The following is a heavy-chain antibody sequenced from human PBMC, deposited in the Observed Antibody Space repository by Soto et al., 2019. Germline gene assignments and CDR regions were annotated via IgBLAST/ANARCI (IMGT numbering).Heavy chain of an antibody. CDR2: IFHSGYT. CDR3: ARHGRGDCSGGSCYGLDN. CDR1: SGSISSRNW. V-gene: IGHV4-4*02. J-gene: IGHJ4*02. Sequence: QVQLQESSPGLVKPSGTLSLNCAVSSGSISSRNWWSWVRQPPGKGLEWIGEIFHSGYTSYNPSLKSRVTISVDKSKNQFSLKLSSVTAADTAVYYCARHGRGDCSGGSCYGLDNWGQGTLVTVSS. D-gene: IGHD2-15*01.